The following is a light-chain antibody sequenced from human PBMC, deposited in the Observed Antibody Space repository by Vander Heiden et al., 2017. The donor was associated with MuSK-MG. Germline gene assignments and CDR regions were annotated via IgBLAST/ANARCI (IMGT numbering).Light chain of an antibody. CDR1: QGISSY. CDR3: QQLNSYPLFT. CDR2: AAS. J-gene: IGKJ3*01. V-gene: IGKV1-9*01. Sequence: DIQFTQSPSFLSASVGDRVTITCRASQGISSYLAWYQQKPGKAPKLLIYAASTLQSGVPSRFSGSGAGTEFTLTISSRQPEDFATYYCQQLNSYPLFTFGPGTKVDIK.